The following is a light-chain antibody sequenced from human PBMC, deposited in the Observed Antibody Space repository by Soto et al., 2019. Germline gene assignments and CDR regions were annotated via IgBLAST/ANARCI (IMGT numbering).Light chain of an antibody. Sequence: QSVLTQPPSASGTPGQRVTISCSGSSSNIGSNTVNWYQQLPGTAPKLLISANNQRPSGVPDRFSGSKSGTSASLAISGLQSEDEADYYCAPWDDSLNGPVFGGGTKLTVL. J-gene: IGLJ3*02. CDR2: ANN. CDR3: APWDDSLNGPV. CDR1: SSNIGSNT. V-gene: IGLV1-44*01.